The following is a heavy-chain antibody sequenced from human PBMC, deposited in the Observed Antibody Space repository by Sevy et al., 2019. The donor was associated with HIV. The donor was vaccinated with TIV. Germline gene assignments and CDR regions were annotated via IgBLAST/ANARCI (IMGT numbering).Heavy chain of an antibody. J-gene: IGHJ6*02. CDR3: AREGRITIFGSYYYGMDV. CDR2: IKQDGSEK. Sequence: GGSLRLSCAASGFTFSSYWMSWVRQAPGKGLEWVANIKQDGSEKNYVDSVKGRFTISRDNAKNSLYLQMNSLRAEDTAVYYCAREGRITIFGSYYYGMDVWGQGTTVTVSS. CDR1: GFTFSSYW. D-gene: IGHD3-3*01. V-gene: IGHV3-7*01.